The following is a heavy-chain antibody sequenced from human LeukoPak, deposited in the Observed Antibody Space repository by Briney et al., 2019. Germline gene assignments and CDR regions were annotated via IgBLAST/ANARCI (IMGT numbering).Heavy chain of an antibody. CDR1: GGTFSSYA. J-gene: IGHJ6*02. Sequence: SVKVSCKASGGTFSSYAISWVRQAPGQGLEWMGGIIPIFGTANYAQKFQGRVTITADKSTSTAYMELSSLRSEDTAVYYCARDGDSSGYYYYYYGMDVWGQGTTVTVSS. D-gene: IGHD3-22*01. CDR3: ARDGDSSGYYYYYYGMDV. V-gene: IGHV1-69*06. CDR2: IIPIFGTA.